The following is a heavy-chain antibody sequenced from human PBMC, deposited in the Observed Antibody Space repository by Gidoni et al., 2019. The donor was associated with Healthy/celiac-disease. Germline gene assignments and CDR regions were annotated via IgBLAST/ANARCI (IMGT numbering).Heavy chain of an antibody. D-gene: IGHD5-18*01. CDR2: IIPIFGTA. CDR3: ARDHTAMVTGEGYSTYYYYGMDV. V-gene: IGHV1-69*01. Sequence: QVQLVQSGAEVKKPGSSVKVSCKASGGTFSSYAISWVRQAPGQGLEWMGGIIPIFGTANYAQKFQGRVTITADESTSTAYMELSSLRSEDTAVYYCARDHTAMVTGEGYSTYYYYGMDVWGQGTTVTVSS. CDR1: GGTFSSYA. J-gene: IGHJ6*02.